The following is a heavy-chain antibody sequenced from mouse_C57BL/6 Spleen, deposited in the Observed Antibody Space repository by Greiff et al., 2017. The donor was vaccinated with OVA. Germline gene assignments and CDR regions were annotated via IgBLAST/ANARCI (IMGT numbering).Heavy chain of an antibody. D-gene: IGHD4-1*01. CDR1: GYTFTSSG. CDR2: IYPRSGNT. Sequence: QVQLQQSGAELARPGASVKLSCKASGYTFTSSGISWVKQRTGQGLEWIGEIYPRSGNTYYNEKFKGKATLTADKSSSTAYMELRSLTAEDSAVYYCTREDWDGAWFAYWGQGTLVTVSA. V-gene: IGHV1-81*01. CDR3: TREDWDGAWFAY. J-gene: IGHJ3*01.